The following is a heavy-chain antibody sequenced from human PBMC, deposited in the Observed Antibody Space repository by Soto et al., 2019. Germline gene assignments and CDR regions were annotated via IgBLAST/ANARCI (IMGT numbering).Heavy chain of an antibody. J-gene: IGHJ4*02. CDR1: GGAISCSHR. CDR2: IYHSGST. V-gene: IGHV4-4*02. Sequence: SDTLSLTCAVSGGAISCSHRWSWVRQPPGKGLEWIGEIYHSGSTNYNPSLKSRVTISVDKSKNQFSLKLSSVTAADTAVYYCARGNSTVTLSDFDYWGQGTLVTVSS. CDR3: ARGNSTVTLSDFDY. D-gene: IGHD4-4*01.